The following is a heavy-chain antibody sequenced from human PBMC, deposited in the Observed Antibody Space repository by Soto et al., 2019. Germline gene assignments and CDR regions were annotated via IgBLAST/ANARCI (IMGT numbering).Heavy chain of an antibody. V-gene: IGHV4-61*01. D-gene: IGHD3-3*01. J-gene: IGHJ4*02. CDR1: GGSVNTGSYY. CDR3: ARRLAGSPRFLDN. Sequence: QVQLQESGPGLVKPSETLSLTCTVSGGSVNTGSYYWNWIRQPPGKGLEWVGFIFYSGNTNYSPSLRRRATISLDTSKNQFSLKLTSVTAAYTAVYYCARRLAGSPRFLDNWGQGVLVTVSS. CDR2: IFYSGNT.